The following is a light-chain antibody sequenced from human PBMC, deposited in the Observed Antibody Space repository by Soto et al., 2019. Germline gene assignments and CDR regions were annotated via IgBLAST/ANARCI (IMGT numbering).Light chain of an antibody. CDR2: EVS. CDR1: SSDVGGYHY. CDR3: SSYTSSSIDDV. Sequence: QSALTQPASVSGSPGQSITISCTGTSSDVGGYHYVSWYQQHPGKAPKLMISEVSNRPSGVSNRFSGSKSGNTASLTISGLQAEDEADYYCSSYTSSSIDDVFGTGTKLTVL. J-gene: IGLJ1*01. V-gene: IGLV2-14*01.